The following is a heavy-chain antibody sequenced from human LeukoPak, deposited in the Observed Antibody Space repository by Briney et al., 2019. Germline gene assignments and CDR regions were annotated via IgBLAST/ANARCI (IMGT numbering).Heavy chain of an antibody. CDR3: ARDSGGYYDFWSGYPNWFDP. CDR2: INHSGST. J-gene: IGHJ5*02. Sequence: SETLSLTCAVSGGSFSGYYWSWIRQPPGKGLEWIGEINHSGSTNYNPSLKSRVTISVDTSKNQFSLKLSSVTAADTAVYYCARDSGGYYDFWSGYPNWFDPWGQGTLVTVSS. CDR1: GGSFSGYY. D-gene: IGHD3-3*01. V-gene: IGHV4-34*01.